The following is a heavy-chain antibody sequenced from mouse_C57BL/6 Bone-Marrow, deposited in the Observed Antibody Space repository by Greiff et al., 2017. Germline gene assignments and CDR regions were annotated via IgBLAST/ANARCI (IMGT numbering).Heavy chain of an antibody. Sequence: QVQLQQSGAELAKPGASVKLSCKASGYTFTIYWMHWVKQRPGQGLEWIGYINPSSGYTKYNQKFKDKATLTADKSSSTAYMQLSSLTYEDSAVYYCARSYYYGGSHDYYAMDYWGQGTAVTVSA. D-gene: IGHD1-1*01. V-gene: IGHV1-7*01. J-gene: IGHJ4*01. CDR2: INPSSGYT. CDR3: ARSYYYGGSHDYYAMDY. CDR1: GYTFTIYW.